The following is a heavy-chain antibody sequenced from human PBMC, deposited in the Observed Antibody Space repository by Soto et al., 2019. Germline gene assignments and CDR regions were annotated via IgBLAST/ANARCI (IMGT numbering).Heavy chain of an antibody. CDR2: IYWDDDK. Sequence: QITLKESGPTLVKPTQTLTLTCTFSGFSLSTSGVGVGWIRQPPGKALEWLALIYWDDDKRYSPSLKSRLTTTNNTPINPAVHTMNNMDPVDTASYFCAHAAFYDFWRGYYYAPINFGYWGQGTLVTVSS. CDR1: GFSLSTSGVG. D-gene: IGHD3-3*01. J-gene: IGHJ4*02. CDR3: AHAAFYDFWRGYYYAPINFGY. V-gene: IGHV2-5*02.